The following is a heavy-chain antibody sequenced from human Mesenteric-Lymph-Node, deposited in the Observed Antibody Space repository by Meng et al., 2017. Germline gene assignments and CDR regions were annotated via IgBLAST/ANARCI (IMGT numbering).Heavy chain of an antibody. Sequence: QLQLQESGPGLVKPSDTLSPTCTVSGGSISSSSYYWGWIRQPPGKGLEWIGSIYYSGSTYYNPSLKSRVTISVDTSKNQFSLKLSSVTAADTAVYYCARIAVAGTFDYWGQGTLVTVSS. J-gene: IGHJ4*02. CDR1: GGSISSSSYY. CDR2: IYYSGST. CDR3: ARIAVAGTFDY. D-gene: IGHD6-19*01. V-gene: IGHV4-39*01.